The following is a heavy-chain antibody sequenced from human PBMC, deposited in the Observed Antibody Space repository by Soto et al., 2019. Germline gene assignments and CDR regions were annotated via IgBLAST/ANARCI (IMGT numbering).Heavy chain of an antibody. Sequence: QVQLVQSGAEVKKPGSSVKVSCKASGGTFSSYAISWVRQAPGQGLEWMGGIIPIFGTANYAQKFQGRVTITADKSTSTADMELSSMRSEDTAVYYCAREDSLDERPENWFDPWGQGTLVTVSS. J-gene: IGHJ5*02. CDR1: GGTFSSYA. D-gene: IGHD2-2*01. CDR2: IIPIFGTA. CDR3: AREDSLDERPENWFDP. V-gene: IGHV1-69*06.